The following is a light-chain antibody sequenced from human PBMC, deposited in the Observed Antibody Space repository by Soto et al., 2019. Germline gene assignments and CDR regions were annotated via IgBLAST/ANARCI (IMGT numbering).Light chain of an antibody. CDR2: DAS. CDR3: QQRSNWPLT. J-gene: IGKJ4*01. CDR1: QSISSQ. Sequence: EIVLTQSPATLSLSPGERATLSCRASQSISSQLAWYQQKPGQAPRLLIHDASNRATGIPARFSGSGSSTDFTLTISSLXXXXXXXXFCQQRSNWPLTFGGGT. V-gene: IGKV3-11*01.